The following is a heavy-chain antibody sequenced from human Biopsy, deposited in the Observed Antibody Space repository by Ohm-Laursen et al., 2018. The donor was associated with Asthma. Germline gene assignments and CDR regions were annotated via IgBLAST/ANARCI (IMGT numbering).Heavy chain of an antibody. CDR2: SDHRGNT. Sequence: SDTLSLTCSMYGLSSSAYYWTWIRQPPGKGLEWIGESDHRGNTNTNPTLKSRVTISKDKSANEFSLKMRSVTAADTAIYYCARGPEWSGLDIWGQGTTVTVSS. CDR1: GLSSSAYY. CDR3: ARGPEWSGLDI. D-gene: IGHD3-3*01. J-gene: IGHJ6*02. V-gene: IGHV4-34*01.